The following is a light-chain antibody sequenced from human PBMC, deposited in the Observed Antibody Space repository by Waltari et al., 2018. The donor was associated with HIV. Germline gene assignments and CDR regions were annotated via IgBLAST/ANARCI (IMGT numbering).Light chain of an antibody. CDR1: QSVRTN. Sequence: EPVMTQSPATLSVSPGERATLSCWASQSVRTNLAWYQQKAGQAPRLLIYGTSARATGIPARFSGSGSGTEFTLTISSLQSEDFAVYYCQQYNSWPTFGQGTKVEIK. CDR3: QQYNSWPT. V-gene: IGKV3-15*01. J-gene: IGKJ1*01. CDR2: GTS.